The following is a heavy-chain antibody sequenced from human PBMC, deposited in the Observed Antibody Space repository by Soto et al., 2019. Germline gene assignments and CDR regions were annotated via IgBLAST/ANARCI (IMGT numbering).Heavy chain of an antibody. Sequence: PGGSLRLSCTASGFTFGDYAMSWFRQAPGKGLEWVGFIRSKAYGGTTEYAASVKGRFTISRDDSKSIAYLQMNSLKTEDTAVYYCTRDFYGDYVFAFDIWGQGTMVTVSS. J-gene: IGHJ3*02. CDR1: GFTFGDYA. CDR3: TRDFYGDYVFAFDI. CDR2: IRSKAYGGTT. V-gene: IGHV3-49*03. D-gene: IGHD4-17*01.